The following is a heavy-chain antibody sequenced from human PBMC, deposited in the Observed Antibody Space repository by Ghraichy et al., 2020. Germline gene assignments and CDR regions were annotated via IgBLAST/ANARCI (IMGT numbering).Heavy chain of an antibody. D-gene: IGHD6-25*01. J-gene: IGHJ6*02. V-gene: IGHV1-24*01. CDR1: EFTLSDLA. CDR3: ATTPGIAAGGRYGWAA. Sequence: ASVKVSCKAFEFTLSDLAMHWVRQAPGKGLEWMGSFDREDGETINAQKFQGRVTLTQDTSTDTAYLELSSLRSEDTAVYYCATTPGIAAGGRYGWAAWGQGTTGTVSS. CDR2: FDREDGET.